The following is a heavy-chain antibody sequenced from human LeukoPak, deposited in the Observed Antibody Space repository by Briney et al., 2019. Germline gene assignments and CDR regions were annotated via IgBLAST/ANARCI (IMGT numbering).Heavy chain of an antibody. Sequence: SETLSLTCTVSGGSIRSSTDYWGWIRQPPGKGLEWIGSIYYSGSTYYSPSLKSRVTMSVDTSKNQISLKLRSVTAADTAVYYCARDRLLWFGELDYWGQGTLVIVSS. D-gene: IGHD3-10*01. CDR1: GGSIRSSTDY. V-gene: IGHV4-39*07. J-gene: IGHJ4*02. CDR3: ARDRLLWFGELDY. CDR2: IYYSGST.